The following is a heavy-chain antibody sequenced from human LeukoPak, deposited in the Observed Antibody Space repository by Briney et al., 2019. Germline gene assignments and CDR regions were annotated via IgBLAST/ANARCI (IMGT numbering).Heavy chain of an antibody. CDR2: ISVGAEYI. CDR3: ASGPPFLKYFEY. V-gene: IGHV3-23*01. Sequence: GGSLRLSRAASGFTFSTYVMNWFRQAPGKGLEWGSTISVGAEYIFYADSVKGRFTISRDDSNNALYLQMHSLRAEDTALYYCASGPPFLKYFEYWGQGTLVTVSS. CDR1: GFTFSTYV. J-gene: IGHJ4*02. D-gene: IGHD3-3*01.